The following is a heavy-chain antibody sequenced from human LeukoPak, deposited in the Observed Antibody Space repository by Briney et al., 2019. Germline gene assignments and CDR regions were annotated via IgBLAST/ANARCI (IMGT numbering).Heavy chain of an antibody. CDR2: INSDGSST. Sequence: GGSLRLSCAASGFTFSSYWIHWVRQPPGKGLVWVSGINSDGSSTSYADPVKGRFTISRDNSKNTLYLQMNSLRAEDTAVYYCANRPGYYFDCWGQGTLVTVSS. V-gene: IGHV3-74*01. D-gene: IGHD7-27*01. CDR1: GFTFSSYW. CDR3: ANRPGYYFDC. J-gene: IGHJ4*02.